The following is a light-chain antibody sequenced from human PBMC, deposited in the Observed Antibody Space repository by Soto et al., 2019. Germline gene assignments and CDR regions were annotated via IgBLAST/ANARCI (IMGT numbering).Light chain of an antibody. J-gene: IGLJ2*01. CDR2: EVT. Sequence: QSVLTQPPSASGSPGQSVNISCTGTSSDVGIYNYVSWYQQHPGEAPKLMIYEVTKRPSGVPDRFSGSKSGNTASLTVSGLQAEGEADYYCSSYGGSNNLIFGGGTKLTVL. CDR3: SSYGGSNNLI. V-gene: IGLV2-8*01. CDR1: SSDVGIYNY.